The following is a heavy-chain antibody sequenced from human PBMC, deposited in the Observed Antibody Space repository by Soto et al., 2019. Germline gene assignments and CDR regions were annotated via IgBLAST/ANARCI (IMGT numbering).Heavy chain of an antibody. CDR2: IYYSGST. J-gene: IGHJ4*02. CDR3: ARRYGGTHDY. V-gene: IGHV4-59*08. D-gene: IGHD4-17*01. Sequence: SETLSLTCTVSGGSISSHYWSWIRQPPGKGLEWIGYIYYSGSTNYNPSLKSRVTISVDTSKNQFSLKLSSVTAADTAVYYCARRYGGTHDYWGQGTLVTVSS. CDR1: GGSISSHY.